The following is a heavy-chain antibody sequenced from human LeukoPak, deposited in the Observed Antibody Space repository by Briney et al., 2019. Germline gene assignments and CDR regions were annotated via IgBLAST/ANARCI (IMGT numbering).Heavy chain of an antibody. CDR2: MCGCGCST. CDR1: GFPFSSYA. D-gene: IGHD3-16*01. J-gene: IGHJ4*02. V-gene: IGHV3-23*01. CDR3: ANTFFDD. Sequence: GGSLRLSCAAWGFPFSSYAVSWLGPPPGRGVEWVSAMCGCGCSTDYAASVKGRFTISRDNYKNTLDLHMKSLRAEDTAVYYCANTFFDDWGRRTLVTVSS.